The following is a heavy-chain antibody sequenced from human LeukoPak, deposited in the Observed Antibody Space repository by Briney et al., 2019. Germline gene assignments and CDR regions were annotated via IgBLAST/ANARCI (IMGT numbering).Heavy chain of an antibody. Sequence: GASVKVSCKASGYTFTGYYMHWVRQAPGQGLEWMGWINPNSGGTNYAQKFQGRVTMTRDTSISTAYMELSRLRSDDTAVYYCARELRAPNYYDSSGYPRGWFDPWGQGTLVTVSS. CDR2: INPNSGGT. V-gene: IGHV1-2*02. D-gene: IGHD3-22*01. J-gene: IGHJ5*02. CDR3: ARELRAPNYYDSSGYPRGWFDP. CDR1: GYTFTGYY.